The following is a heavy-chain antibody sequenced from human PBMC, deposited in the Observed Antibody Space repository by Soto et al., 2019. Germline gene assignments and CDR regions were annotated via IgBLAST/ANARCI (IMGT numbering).Heavy chain of an antibody. D-gene: IGHD6-13*01. CDR3: ARGYSSSWYIFDY. CDR1: GGSISSSNFY. V-gene: IGHV4-39*01. CDR2: IYYSGST. J-gene: IGHJ4*02. Sequence: PSETLSLTCSVSGGSISSSNFYWGWIRQPPGKGLDWIGSIYYSGSTSYNPSLKSRVTISVDTSKNQFSLKLNSMTAADTAVYYCARGYSSSWYIFDYWGQGTLVTVSS.